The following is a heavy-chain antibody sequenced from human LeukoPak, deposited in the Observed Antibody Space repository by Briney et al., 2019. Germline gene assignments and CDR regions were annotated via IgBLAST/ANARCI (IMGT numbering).Heavy chain of an antibody. CDR3: ARDGVPYDILTGYFDY. J-gene: IGHJ4*02. D-gene: IGHD3-9*01. CDR1: GFTFSSYA. V-gene: IGHV3-30*04. CDR2: ISYDGSNK. Sequence: PGGSLRLSCAASGFTFSSYAMHWVRQAPGKGLEWVAVISYDGSNKYYADSVKGRFTISRDNSKNTLYLQMNSLRAEDTAVYYCARDGVPYDILTGYFDYWGQGTLVTVSS.